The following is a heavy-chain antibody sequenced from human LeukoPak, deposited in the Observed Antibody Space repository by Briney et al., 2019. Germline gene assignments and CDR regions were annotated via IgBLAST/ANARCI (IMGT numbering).Heavy chain of an antibody. Sequence: ASVKVSCKASGYTFTSYDINWVRQATGQGLEWMGWMNPNSGNTGYAQKFQGRVTITRNTSISTAYMELSRLRSDDTAVYYCARDRRNGYNPPSFDYWGQGTLVTVSS. CDR1: GYTFTSYD. D-gene: IGHD5-24*01. CDR3: ARDRRNGYNPPSFDY. CDR2: MNPNSGNT. V-gene: IGHV1-8*03. J-gene: IGHJ4*02.